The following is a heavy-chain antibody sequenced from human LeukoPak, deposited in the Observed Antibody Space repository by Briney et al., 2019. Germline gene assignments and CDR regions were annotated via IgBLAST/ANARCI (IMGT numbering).Heavy chain of an antibody. D-gene: IGHD1-26*01. Sequence: PGGSLRLSCAASGFTFSSYAIHWVRQAPGQRLEWLGWINTGNGDTRYSQTFQGRVTITRDTSASTAYMELSSLRPEDTAMYYCARDMGSGSLHYWGQGTLVTVSS. J-gene: IGHJ4*02. CDR2: INTGNGDT. CDR3: ARDMGSGSLHY. CDR1: GFTFSSYA. V-gene: IGHV1-3*04.